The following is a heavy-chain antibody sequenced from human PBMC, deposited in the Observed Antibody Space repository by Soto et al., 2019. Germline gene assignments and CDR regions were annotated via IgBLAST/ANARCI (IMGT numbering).Heavy chain of an antibody. CDR2: ISGSGGST. Sequence: GSLRLSCAASGFTFSSYAMSWVRQAPGKGLEWVSAISGSGGSTYYADSVKGRFTISRDNSKNTLYLQMNSLRAEDTAVYYCAKAMIVVVITTPDYWGQGTLVTVS. CDR1: GFTFSSYA. J-gene: IGHJ4*02. D-gene: IGHD3-22*01. CDR3: AKAMIVVVITTPDY. V-gene: IGHV3-23*01.